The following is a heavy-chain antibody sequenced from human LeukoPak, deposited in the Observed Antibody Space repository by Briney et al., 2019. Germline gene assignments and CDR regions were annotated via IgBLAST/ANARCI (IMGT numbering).Heavy chain of an antibody. CDR2: IYHSGST. J-gene: IGHJ4*02. CDR3: AREVRGDTYYYDSSGYSPGDY. V-gene: IGHV4-38-2*02. CDR1: GYSISSGYY. Sequence: SETLSLTCTVSGYSISSGYYWGWIRQPPGKGLEWIGSIYHSGSTYYNPSLKGRVTISVDTSKNQFSLKLSSVTAADTAVYYCAREVRGDTYYYDSSGYSPGDYWGQGTLVTVSS. D-gene: IGHD3-22*01.